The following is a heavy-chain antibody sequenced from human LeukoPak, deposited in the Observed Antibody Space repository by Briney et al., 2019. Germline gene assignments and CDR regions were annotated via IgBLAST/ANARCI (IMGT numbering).Heavy chain of an antibody. CDR1: GFTFSSYW. CDR3: ARSAGYSYGYGMDV. V-gene: IGHV3-7*01. D-gene: IGHD5-18*01. J-gene: IGHJ6*02. CDR2: IKQDGSEK. Sequence: GGSLRPSCAASGFTFSSYWMSWVRQAPGKGLEWVANIKQDGSEKYYVDSVKGRFTISRDNAKNSLYLQMNSLRAEDTAVYYCARSAGYSYGYGMDVWGQGTTVTVSS.